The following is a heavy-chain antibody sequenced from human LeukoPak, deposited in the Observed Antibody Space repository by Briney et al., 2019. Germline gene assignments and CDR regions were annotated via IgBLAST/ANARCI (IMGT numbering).Heavy chain of an antibody. CDR1: GLTFSTSG. J-gene: IGHJ4*02. CDR2: IGPTGSDR. Sequence: GGSLRLSCTASGLTFSTSGFNWVRQAPGKGLEWVASIGPTGSDRYHADSIKGRFTISRDSANNFLYLQMNSLRAEDTAVYYCATETNGRHYDYWGQGTLLTVSS. D-gene: IGHD1-14*01. V-gene: IGHV3-21*06. CDR3: ATETNGRHYDY.